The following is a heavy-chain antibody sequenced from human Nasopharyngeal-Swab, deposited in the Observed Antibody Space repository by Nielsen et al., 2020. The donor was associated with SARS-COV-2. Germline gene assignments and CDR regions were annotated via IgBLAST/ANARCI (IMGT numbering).Heavy chain of an antibody. CDR3: ARAARYSSTWSLPYDTFDI. J-gene: IGHJ3*02. Sequence: WLRQPPGKGLEWIGYIYYSGSTYYNPSLESRLTTTVVTSKNQFSLKLSSVTAADTAVYYCARAARYSSTWSLPYDTFDIWGQGTMVTVSS. CDR2: IYYSGST. V-gene: IGHV4-31*02. D-gene: IGHD6-13*01.